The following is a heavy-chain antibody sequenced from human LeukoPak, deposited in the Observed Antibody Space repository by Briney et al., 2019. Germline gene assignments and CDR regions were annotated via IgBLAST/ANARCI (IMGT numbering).Heavy chain of an antibody. V-gene: IGHV3-7*01. CDR2: IKQDGSEK. Sequence: GGSLRLSCVASGFTFSSYWMSWVRQAPGKGLEWVANIKQDGSEKYYVDSVKGRFTISRDNSKNTLYLQMNSLRAEDTAVYYCAKDRAAAGLDYWGQGTLVTVSS. J-gene: IGHJ4*02. CDR1: GFTFSSYW. D-gene: IGHD6-13*01. CDR3: AKDRAAAGLDY.